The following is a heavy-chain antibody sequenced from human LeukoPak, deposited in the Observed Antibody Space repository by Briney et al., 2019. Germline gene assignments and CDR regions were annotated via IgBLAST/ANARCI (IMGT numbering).Heavy chain of an antibody. J-gene: IGHJ4*02. CDR3: AKESLRIAVAGPFDY. Sequence: GGSLRLSCAASGFTVSSNYMSWVRQAPGKGLEWVSAISGSGGSTYYADSVKGRFTISRDNSKNTLYLQMNSLRAEDTAVYYCAKESLRIAVAGPFDYWGQGTLVTVSS. V-gene: IGHV3-23*01. CDR1: GFTVSSNY. CDR2: ISGSGGST. D-gene: IGHD6-19*01.